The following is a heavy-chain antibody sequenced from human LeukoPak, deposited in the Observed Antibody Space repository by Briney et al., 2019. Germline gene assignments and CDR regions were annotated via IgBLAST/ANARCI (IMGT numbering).Heavy chain of an antibody. D-gene: IGHD3-10*01. J-gene: IGHJ4*02. CDR3: ARDSPVSGSYYNVDPDY. CDR1: GFTFSSYE. CDR2: ISSSGSTI. Sequence: SGGSLRLSCAASGFTFSSYEMNWVRQAPGKGLEWISDISSSGSTINYADSVKGRFTISRDNAKNSLYLQMNSLRAEDTAVYYCARDSPVSGSYYNVDPDYWGQGTLVTVSS. V-gene: IGHV3-48*03.